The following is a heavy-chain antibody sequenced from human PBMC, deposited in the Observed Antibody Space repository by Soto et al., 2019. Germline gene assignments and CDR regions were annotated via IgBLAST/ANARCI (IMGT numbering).Heavy chain of an antibody. Sequence: QVQLVQSGAEVKQPGSSVKVSSKASGVTFNNSTVNWVRQAPGQGLEWMGRFTPILGVANNAQKFQGRLTLSVEKSTSTAYMELSSLRSEDTAVYYCARPSTTATGGVEHWGQGTLVIVSS. V-gene: IGHV1-69*02. CDR1: GVTFNNST. D-gene: IGHD2-8*02. J-gene: IGHJ4*02. CDR2: FTPILGVA. CDR3: ARPSTTATGGVEH.